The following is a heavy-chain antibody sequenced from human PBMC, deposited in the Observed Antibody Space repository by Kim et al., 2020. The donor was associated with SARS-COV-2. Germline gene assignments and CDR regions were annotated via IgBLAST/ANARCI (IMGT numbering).Heavy chain of an antibody. V-gene: IGHV4-59*01. Sequence: SETLSLTCTVSGGSISSYYWSWIRQPPGKGLEWIGYIYYSGSTNYNPSLKSRVTISVDTSKNQFSLKLSSVTAADTAVYYCARGWDYYDSGGYYDAFDIWGQGTMVTVSS. CDR2: IYYSGST. D-gene: IGHD3-22*01. J-gene: IGHJ3*02. CDR3: ARGWDYYDSGGYYDAFDI. CDR1: GGSISSYY.